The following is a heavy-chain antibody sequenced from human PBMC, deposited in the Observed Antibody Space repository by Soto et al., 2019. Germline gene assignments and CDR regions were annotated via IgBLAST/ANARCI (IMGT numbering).Heavy chain of an antibody. J-gene: IGHJ4*02. D-gene: IGHD2-8*02. CDR3: ARASRRVLAGPVGYYFDY. Sequence: PSETLSLTCAFSGCSISSSNWWSWVRQPPGKGLEWIGEIYHSGSTNYNPSLKSRVTISVDKSKNQFSLKLSSVTAADTAVYYCARASRRVLAGPVGYYFDYWGQGTLVTVSS. V-gene: IGHV4-4*02. CDR1: GCSISSSNW. CDR2: IYHSGST.